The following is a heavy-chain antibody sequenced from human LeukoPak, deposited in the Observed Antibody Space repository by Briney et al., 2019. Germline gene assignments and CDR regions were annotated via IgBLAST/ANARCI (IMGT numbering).Heavy chain of an antibody. Sequence: SETLSLTCTVSGGSISSYYWSWIRQPPGKGLEWIGYIYYSGSTNYNPSLKSRVTISVDTSKNQFSLKLSSVTAADTAVYYCARGVSGILWFGFDPWGQGTLSPSPQ. CDR3: ARGVSGILWFGFDP. V-gene: IGHV4-59*01. J-gene: IGHJ5*02. CDR1: GGSISSYY. D-gene: IGHD3-10*01. CDR2: IYYSGST.